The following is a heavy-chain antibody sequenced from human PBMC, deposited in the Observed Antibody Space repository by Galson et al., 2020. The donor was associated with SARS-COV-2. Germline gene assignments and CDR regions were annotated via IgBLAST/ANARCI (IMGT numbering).Heavy chain of an antibody. Sequence: ASVKVSCKASGYTFTGYNLHWVRQAPGQGLEWMGWINLNSGGTEYAQDFQGRVTMTRDTSISTAYMEVRRLTSDDTAVYYCARVKRVSALSPDFWGQGTLVTVSS. CDR1: GYTFTGYN. D-gene: IGHD6-6*01. CDR3: ARVKRVSALSPDF. V-gene: IGHV1-2*02. CDR2: INLNSGGT. J-gene: IGHJ4*02.